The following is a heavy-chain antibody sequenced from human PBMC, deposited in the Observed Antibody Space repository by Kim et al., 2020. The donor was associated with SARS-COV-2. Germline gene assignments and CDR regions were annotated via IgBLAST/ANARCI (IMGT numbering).Heavy chain of an antibody. CDR3: ARLTGGSRYYYYYGMDV. Sequence: LKSRVTIPVDTSKNQFSLRLSSVTAADTAVYYCARLTGGSRYYYYYGMDVWGQGTTVTVSS. V-gene: IGHV4-39*01. D-gene: IGHD2-15*01. J-gene: IGHJ6*02.